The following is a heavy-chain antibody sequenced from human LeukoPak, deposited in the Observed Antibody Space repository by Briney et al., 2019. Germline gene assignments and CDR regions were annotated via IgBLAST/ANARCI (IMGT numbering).Heavy chain of an antibody. CDR3: ARADRLHGGPYLIGP. V-gene: IGHV1-2*02. CDR1: GYNFTDYY. CDR2: INPNSGGT. J-gene: IGHJ5*02. D-gene: IGHD2-21*01. Sequence: ASVKVSCKTSGYNFTDYYMHWVRQAPGQGLEWMGWINPNSGGTSSAQKFQGRVTMTRDTSITTVYMEMSWLTSDDTAIYYCARADRLHGGPYLIGPWGQGTLVTVSS.